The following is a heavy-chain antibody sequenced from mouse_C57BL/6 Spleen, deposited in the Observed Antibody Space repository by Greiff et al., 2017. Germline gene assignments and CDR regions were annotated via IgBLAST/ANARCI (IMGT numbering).Heavy chain of an antibody. V-gene: IGHV1-61*01. CDR3: AKSGTGFYYYAMDY. CDR1: GYTFTSYW. Sequence: VQLQQPGAELVRPGSSVKLSCKASGYTFTSYWLDWVKQRPGQGLEWIGNIYPSDSETHYNQKFKDKATLTVDKSSSTAYMQLSSLTSEDSAVYYCAKSGTGFYYYAMDYWGQGTSVTVSS. J-gene: IGHJ4*01. CDR2: IYPSDSET. D-gene: IGHD4-1*01.